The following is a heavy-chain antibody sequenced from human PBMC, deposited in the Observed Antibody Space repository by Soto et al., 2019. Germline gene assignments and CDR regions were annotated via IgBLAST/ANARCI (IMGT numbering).Heavy chain of an antibody. Sequence: EVQLVESGGGLVKPGGSLRLSCAASGFTFSSYSMNWVRQAPGKGLEWASSISSSRSYIYYADSWRGRFTISRDDAKNSLYLQMNSLRAEDTAVYYCARDPSMVRGENWYFDLWGRGTLVTVSS. J-gene: IGHJ2*01. D-gene: IGHD3-10*01. CDR1: GFTFSSYS. CDR3: ARDPSMVRGENWYFDL. V-gene: IGHV3-21*01. CDR2: ISSSRSYI.